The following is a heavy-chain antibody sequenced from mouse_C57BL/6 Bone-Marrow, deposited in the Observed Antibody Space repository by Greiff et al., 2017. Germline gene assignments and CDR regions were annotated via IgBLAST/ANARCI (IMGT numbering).Heavy chain of an antibody. CDR3: TQGAMDY. CDR2: IDPETGGT. J-gene: IGHJ4*01. Sequence: LVESGAELVRPGASVTLSCKASGYTFTDYEMHWVKQTPVHGLEWIGAIDPETGGTAYNQKFKGKAILTADKSSSTAYMELRSLTSEDSAVYYCTQGAMDYWGQGTSVTVSS. V-gene: IGHV1-15*01. CDR1: GYTFTDYE.